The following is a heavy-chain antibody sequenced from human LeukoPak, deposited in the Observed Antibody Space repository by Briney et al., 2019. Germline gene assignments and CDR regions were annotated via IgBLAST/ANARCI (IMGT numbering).Heavy chain of an antibody. CDR2: IYTSGST. D-gene: IGHD6-19*01. CDR3: ARDGIPYSSGPNWFDP. CDR1: GGSISSYY. J-gene: IGHJ5*02. Sequence: PSETLSLTCTVSGGSISSYYWSWIRQPAGEGLEWIGRIYTSGSTNYNPSLKSRVTMSVDTSKNQFSLKLSSVTAADTAVYYCARDGIPYSSGPNWFDPWGQGTLVTVSS. V-gene: IGHV4-4*07.